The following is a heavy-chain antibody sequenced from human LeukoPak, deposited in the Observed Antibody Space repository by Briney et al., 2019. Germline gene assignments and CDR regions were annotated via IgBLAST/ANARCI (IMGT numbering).Heavy chain of an antibody. CDR3: AKPSPLYSRFDAFDI. D-gene: IGHD6-13*01. Sequence: GGSLRLSCAASGFTFSNCAMHWVRQAPGKGLEWVAGISYDGSNKYYADSVKGRFTISRDNSKNILYLQMNSLRAEDTAVYYCAKPSPLYSRFDAFDIWGQGTMVTVSS. J-gene: IGHJ3*02. CDR2: ISYDGSNK. V-gene: IGHV3-30-3*02. CDR1: GFTFSNCA.